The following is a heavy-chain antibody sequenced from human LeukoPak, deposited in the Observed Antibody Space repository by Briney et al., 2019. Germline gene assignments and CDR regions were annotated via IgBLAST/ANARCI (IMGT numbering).Heavy chain of an antibody. CDR3: AKIFHTDGYYLGEHLFDA. J-gene: IGHJ5*02. V-gene: IGHV3-48*01. D-gene: IGHD3-22*01. CDR1: GFTFSTYG. Sequence: GGSLRLSCAASGFTFSTYGMSWVRQAPGKGLEWLSYISGSSSAINYADSVKGRFTISRDNAKNSLFLQMNSLRAEDTAIYYCAKIFHTDGYYLGEHLFDAWGQGTLVTVSS. CDR2: ISGSSSAI.